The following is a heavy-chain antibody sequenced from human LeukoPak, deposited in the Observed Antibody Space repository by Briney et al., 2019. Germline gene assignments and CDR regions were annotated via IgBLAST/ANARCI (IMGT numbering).Heavy chain of an antibody. CDR3: AKDIKPYSYGDYFDY. J-gene: IGHJ4*02. Sequence: PGRSLRLSCAASGFTFDDYAMHWVRQAPGKGLEWVSGISWNSGSISYADSVKGRFTISRDNAKNSLYLQMNSLRAEDTALYYCAKDIKPYSYGDYFDYWGQGTLVTVSS. V-gene: IGHV3-9*01. D-gene: IGHD5-18*01. CDR1: GFTFDDYA. CDR2: ISWNSGSI.